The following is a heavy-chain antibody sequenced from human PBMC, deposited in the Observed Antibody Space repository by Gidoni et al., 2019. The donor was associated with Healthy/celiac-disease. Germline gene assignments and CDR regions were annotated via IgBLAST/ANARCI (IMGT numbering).Heavy chain of an antibody. CDR2: ISYDGSNK. CDR1: GFTFSSYG. CDR3: AKSPPNRAGDYVGY. V-gene: IGHV3-30*18. J-gene: IGHJ4*02. Sequence: QVQLVESGGGVVQPGRSLRLSCAASGFTFSSYGMHWVRQAPGKGLEWVAVISYDGSNKYYADSVKGRFTISRDNSKNTLYLQMNSLRAEDTAVYYCAKSPPNRAGDYVGYWGQGTLVTVSS.